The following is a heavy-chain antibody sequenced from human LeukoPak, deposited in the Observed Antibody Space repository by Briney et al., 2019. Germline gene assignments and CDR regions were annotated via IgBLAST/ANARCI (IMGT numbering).Heavy chain of an antibody. D-gene: IGHD3-3*01. CDR2: INAGNGNT. Sequence: ASVKVSCKASGYTFTSYAMHWVRQAPGQRLEWMGWINAGNGNTKYSQEFQGRVTITRDTSASTAYMELSSLRSEDMAVYYCARSAPVLEWQFYNWFDPWGQGTLVTVSS. CDR3: ARSAPVLEWQFYNWFDP. CDR1: GYTFTSYA. J-gene: IGHJ5*02. V-gene: IGHV1-3*03.